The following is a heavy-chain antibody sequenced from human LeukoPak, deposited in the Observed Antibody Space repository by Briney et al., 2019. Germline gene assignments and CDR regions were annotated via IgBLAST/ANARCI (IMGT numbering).Heavy chain of an antibody. Sequence: SETLSLTCTVSGGSINNYYWSWFRQPPGKELEWIGYISYRGTTKYNSSLKSRVTMSVDMSKNQFSLKLISVIAADTAVYYCARGFDGVAGWFDPWGQGTLVTVSS. CDR1: GGSINNYY. J-gene: IGHJ5*02. V-gene: IGHV4-59*01. D-gene: IGHD3-9*01. CDR2: ISYRGTT. CDR3: ARGFDGVAGWFDP.